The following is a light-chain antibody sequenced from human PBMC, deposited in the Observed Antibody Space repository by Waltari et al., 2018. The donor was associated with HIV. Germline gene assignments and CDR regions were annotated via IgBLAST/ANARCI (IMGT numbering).Light chain of an antibody. CDR3: QQYGSSTEM. J-gene: IGKJ1*01. V-gene: IGKV3-20*01. Sequence: ETVLTQSPGTLSLSPGERATLSCRASQSVSSSYLAWYQQKPGQAPRLLIYGASSRATGIPDRFSGSGSGTDFTLTISRLEPEDFAVYYCQQYGSSTEMFGQGTKVEIK. CDR1: QSVSSSY. CDR2: GAS.